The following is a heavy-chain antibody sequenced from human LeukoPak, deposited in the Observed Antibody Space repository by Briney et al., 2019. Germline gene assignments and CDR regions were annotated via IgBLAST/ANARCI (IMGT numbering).Heavy chain of an antibody. J-gene: IGHJ3*02. CDR3: ARFRFGLDAFDI. V-gene: IGHV1-46*01. D-gene: IGHD3-16*01. Sequence: ASVKVSCKASGYTFTSYYMHWVRQAPGQGLEWMGIINPSGGSTSYAQKFQGRVTMTRDMSTSTVYMELSSLRSEDTAVYYCARFRFGLDAFDIWGQGTMVTVSS. CDR1: GYTFTSYY. CDR2: INPSGGST.